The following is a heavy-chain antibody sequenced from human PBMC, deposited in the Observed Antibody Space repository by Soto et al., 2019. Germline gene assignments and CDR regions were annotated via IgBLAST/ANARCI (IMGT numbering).Heavy chain of an antibody. Sequence: PSETLCLTCTVSGGSISSGGYYWSWIRQHPGKGLEWIGYIYYSGSTYYNPSLKSRVTISVDTSKNQFSLKLSSVTAADTAVYYCARARRRDGYNSAPIGYWGQGTLVTVSS. CDR1: GGSISSGGYY. J-gene: IGHJ4*02. V-gene: IGHV4-31*03. CDR3: ARARRRDGYNSAPIGY. CDR2: IYYSGST. D-gene: IGHD5-12*01.